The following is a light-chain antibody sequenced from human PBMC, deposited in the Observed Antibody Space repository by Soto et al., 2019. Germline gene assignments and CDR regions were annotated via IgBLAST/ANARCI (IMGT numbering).Light chain of an antibody. Sequence: QSVLTQPPSVSGAPGQRVTVSCTGSSSNIGAGSDVQWYQQLPGTAPKLLIYGNSNRPSGVPDRFSGSKSGTSASLAITGVQAEDEADYYCQAYDSGLSGPVFGTGTKLTVL. CDR2: GNS. CDR1: SSNIGAGSD. CDR3: QAYDSGLSGPV. J-gene: IGLJ1*01. V-gene: IGLV1-40*01.